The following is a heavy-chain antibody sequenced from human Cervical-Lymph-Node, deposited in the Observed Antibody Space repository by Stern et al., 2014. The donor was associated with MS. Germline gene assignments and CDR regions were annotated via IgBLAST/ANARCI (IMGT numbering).Heavy chain of an antibody. J-gene: IGHJ6*02. CDR3: ARAAVGFDSGRYYPTLMSYFYYGMDV. D-gene: IGHD3-22*01. V-gene: IGHV3-30-3*01. CDR2: ISYDGSTD. Sequence: VQLVESGGGVVQPGRSLRLSCVASGFTFSTNSMHWVRQAPGKGLAWVAVISYDGSTDNYADSVQGRFTISRDNSKDTLYLQMNSLRAEDTSVYFCARAAVGFDSGRYYPTLMSYFYYGMDVWGQGTTVTVSS. CDR1: GFTFSTNS.